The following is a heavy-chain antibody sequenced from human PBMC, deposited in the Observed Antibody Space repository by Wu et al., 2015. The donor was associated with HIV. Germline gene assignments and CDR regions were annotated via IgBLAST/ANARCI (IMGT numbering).Heavy chain of an antibody. J-gene: IGHJ3*02. CDR1: GYTFTGYY. CDR3: ARVLDGPGGWYDAFDI. Sequence: QVQLVQSGAEVKKPGASVKVSCKASGYTFTGYYMHWVRQAPGQGLEWMGWINPNSGGTNYAQKFQGRVTMTRDTSISTAYMELSRLRSDDTAVYYCARVLDGPGGWYDAFDIWGQGTMVTVSS. CDR2: INPNSGGT. V-gene: IGHV1-2*02. D-gene: IGHD6-19*01.